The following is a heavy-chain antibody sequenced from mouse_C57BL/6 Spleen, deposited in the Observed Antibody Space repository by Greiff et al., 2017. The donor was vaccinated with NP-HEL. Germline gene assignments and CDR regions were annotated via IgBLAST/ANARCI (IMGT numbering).Heavy chain of an antibody. CDR1: GYTFTSYW. CDR2: IDPSDSYT. J-gene: IGHJ3*01. CDR3: ARGGYDYDPFAY. Sequence: VQLQQSGAELVMPGASVKLSCKASGYTFTSYWMHWVKQRPGQGLEWIGEIDPSDSYTNYNQKFKGKSTLTVDKSSSTAYMQLSSLTSEDSAVYYCARGGYDYDPFAYWGQGTLVTVSA. D-gene: IGHD2-4*01. V-gene: IGHV1-69*01.